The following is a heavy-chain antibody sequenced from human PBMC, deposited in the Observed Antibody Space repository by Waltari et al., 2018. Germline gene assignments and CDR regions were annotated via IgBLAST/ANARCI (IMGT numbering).Heavy chain of an antibody. J-gene: IGHJ3*02. CDR3: ARATVFGVVTDTFDI. CDR2: ISYSGDT. CDR1: GASIRGYH. V-gene: IGHV4-59*01. Sequence: VQLQESGPGLVKPSETLSFTCPVPGASIRGYHWTWIRQPPGGGLEWIGHISYSGDTAYGPSLRSRVTISVDTSKNHFSLKLTSVTAADTAVYYCARATVFGVVTDTFDIWSQGTMVTVSS. D-gene: IGHD3-3*01.